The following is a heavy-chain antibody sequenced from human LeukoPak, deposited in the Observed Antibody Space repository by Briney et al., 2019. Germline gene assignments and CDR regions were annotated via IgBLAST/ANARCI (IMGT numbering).Heavy chain of an antibody. Sequence: GGSLRLSCAASGFTFSSYAMSWVRQAPGKGLAWVSRISDDGSSTSYAESVKGRFTISRDNARNTLYLQMNGLRAEDTAVYYCARALGMAPDYWGQGTLVTVSS. D-gene: IGHD7-27*01. CDR3: ARALGMAPDY. CDR1: GFTFSSYA. J-gene: IGHJ4*02. V-gene: IGHV3-74*01. CDR2: ISDDGSST.